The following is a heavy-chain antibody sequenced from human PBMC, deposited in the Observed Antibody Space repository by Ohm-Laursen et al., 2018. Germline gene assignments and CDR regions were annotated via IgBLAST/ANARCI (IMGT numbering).Heavy chain of an antibody. D-gene: IGHD6-19*01. J-gene: IGHJ4*02. CDR2: ISYDGSNK. CDR1: GFTFSGYG. Sequence: SLRLSCAASGFTFSGYGMHWVRQAPGKGLEWVAVISYDGSNKYYADSVKGRFTISRDNSKNTLYLQMNSLRAEDTAVYYCAKDGQWLVYFDYWGQGTLVTVSS. V-gene: IGHV3-30*18. CDR3: AKDGQWLVYFDY.